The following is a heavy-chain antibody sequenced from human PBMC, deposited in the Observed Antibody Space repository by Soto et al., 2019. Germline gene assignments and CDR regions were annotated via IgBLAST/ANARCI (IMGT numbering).Heavy chain of an antibody. J-gene: IGHJ6*03. CDR1: GFTFSSYA. CDR2: ITTSGGNT. D-gene: IGHD2-8*01. Sequence: GGSLRLSCAASGFTFSSYAMSWVRQAPGKGLEWVSTITTSGGNTYYADSVQGRFTISRDNSKNTLYLQMNSLRAEDTAVYYCAGRYCTNGVCYTNYYYYIDVWGKGTTVTVSS. V-gene: IGHV3-23*01. CDR3: AGRYCTNGVCYTNYYYYIDV.